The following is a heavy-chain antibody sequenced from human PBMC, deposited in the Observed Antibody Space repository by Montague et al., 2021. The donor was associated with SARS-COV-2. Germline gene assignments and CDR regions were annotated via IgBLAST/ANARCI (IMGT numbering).Heavy chain of an antibody. Sequence: SETLSLTCSVSGDSISSYYWSWIRQSPGRGLDWIGHIYYTGSAKYNPSLKSRVSISVDTSRRQFSLNLKSVTAADTAVYARAQTTCFIANCVSYFDYWGQGAQVTVSS. CDR3: AQTTCFIANCVSYFDY. V-gene: IGHV4-59*01. CDR1: GDSISSYY. J-gene: IGHJ4*02. CDR2: IYYTGSA. D-gene: IGHD1-1*01.